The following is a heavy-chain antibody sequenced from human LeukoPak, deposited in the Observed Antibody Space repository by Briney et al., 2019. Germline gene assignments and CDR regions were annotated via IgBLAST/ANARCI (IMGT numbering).Heavy chain of an antibody. CDR1: GFTFSSYG. CDR2: TWYDGSNK. CDR3: TRGPPAAGTYEGYYYGMDV. J-gene: IGHJ6*02. Sequence: PGGYLRLSCAASGFTFSSYGMHWVRQAPGKGLEGGAVTWYDGSNKDYAVSVKGRFTISRDNSKTTLYLQMNSLRAEDTAVYYGTRGPPAAGTYEGYYYGMDVWGQGTTVTVSS. D-gene: IGHD6-13*01. V-gene: IGHV3-33*01.